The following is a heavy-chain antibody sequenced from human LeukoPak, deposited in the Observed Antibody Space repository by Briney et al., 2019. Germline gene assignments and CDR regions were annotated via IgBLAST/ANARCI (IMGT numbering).Heavy chain of an antibody. D-gene: IGHD6-13*01. CDR1: GGSISSGDYY. V-gene: IGHV4-30-4*08. Sequence: SETLSLTCTVSGGSISSGDYYWSWLRQPPGKGLEWIGYIYYSGSTYYNPSLKSRVTISVDTSKNQFSLKLSSVTAADTAVYYCARAPSGGEQQLASYYFDYWGQGTLVTVSS. CDR2: IYYSGST. J-gene: IGHJ4*02. CDR3: ARAPSGGEQQLASYYFDY.